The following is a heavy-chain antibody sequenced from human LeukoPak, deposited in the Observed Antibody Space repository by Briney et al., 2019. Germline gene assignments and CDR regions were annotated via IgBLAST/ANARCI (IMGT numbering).Heavy chain of an antibody. CDR3: ARDAVDIAVAGTFDY. V-gene: IGHV1-2*02. D-gene: IGHD6-19*01. CDR2: INPNSGGT. Sequence: ASVKVSCKASGYTFTGYYMHWVRQAPGQGLEWMGWINPNSGGTNYAQKFQGRVTMTRGTSISTAYMELSRLRSDDTAVYYCARDAVDIAVAGTFDYWGQGTLVTVSS. CDR1: GYTFTGYY. J-gene: IGHJ4*02.